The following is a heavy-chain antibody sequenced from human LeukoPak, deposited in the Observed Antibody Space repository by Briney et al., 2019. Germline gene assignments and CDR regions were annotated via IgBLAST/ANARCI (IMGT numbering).Heavy chain of an antibody. CDR1: GGSISSYY. V-gene: IGHV4-59*08. CDR2: IYYSGST. CDR3: ARHGSSCGGDCYSDWFDP. J-gene: IGHJ5*02. D-gene: IGHD2-21*02. Sequence: PSETLSLTCTVSGGSISSYYWSWIRQPPGKGLEWIGYIYYSGSTNYNPSLKSRVTISVDTSKNQFSLKLSSVTAADTAVYYCARHGSSCGGDCYSDWFDPWGQGTLVTVSS.